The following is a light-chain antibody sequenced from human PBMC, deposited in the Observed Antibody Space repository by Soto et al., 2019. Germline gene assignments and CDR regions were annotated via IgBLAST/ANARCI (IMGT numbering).Light chain of an antibody. CDR2: SNN. Sequence: QSVLTQPPSASGTTGQRVTISCSGSSSNIGSNYVYWYQQLPGTSPKLLIYSNNQRPSGVPDRFSGSKSGTSASLAISGLRSEDEADYYCAAWDDSLSDLVVFGGGTKLTVL. CDR3: AAWDDSLSDLVV. V-gene: IGLV1-47*02. CDR1: SSNIGSNY. J-gene: IGLJ2*01.